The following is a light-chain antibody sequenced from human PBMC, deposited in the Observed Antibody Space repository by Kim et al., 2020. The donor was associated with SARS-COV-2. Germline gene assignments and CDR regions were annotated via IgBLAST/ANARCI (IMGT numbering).Light chain of an antibody. CDR3: QQSYSTPHIT. Sequence: SLGDKVTITCRASQSIGDYLNWYQHRPGKAPKLLIHAASSLQSDVPSRFSGSGSGTDFTLTISGLQPEDFTTYFCQQSYSTPHITFGPGTRLEIK. CDR1: QSIGDY. J-gene: IGKJ5*01. V-gene: IGKV1-39*01. CDR2: AAS.